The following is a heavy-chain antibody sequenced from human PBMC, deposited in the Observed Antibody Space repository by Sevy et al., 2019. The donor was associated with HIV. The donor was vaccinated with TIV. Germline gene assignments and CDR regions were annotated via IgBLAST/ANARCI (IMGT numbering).Heavy chain of an antibody. CDR2: IIPIFGTA. D-gene: IGHD3-3*01. CDR3: ARVGRTAPYYAFWSGSFDY. CDR1: GGTFSSYA. Sequence: ASVKVSCKASGGTFSSYAISWVRQAPGQGLEWMGGIIPIFGTANYAQKFQGRVTITADESTSTAYMELSSLRSEDTAVYYCARVGRTAPYYAFWSGSFDYWGQGTLVTVSS. J-gene: IGHJ4*02. V-gene: IGHV1-69*13.